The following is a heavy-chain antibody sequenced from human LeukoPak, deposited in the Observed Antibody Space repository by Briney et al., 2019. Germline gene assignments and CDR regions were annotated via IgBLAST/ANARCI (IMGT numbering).Heavy chain of an antibody. CDR2: INWNGGST. J-gene: IGHJ6*03. CDR3: AREDWVPDCSGGSCYYMDV. Sequence: PGGSLRLSCAASGFTFDDYGMSWVRQAPGKGLEWVSGINWNGGSTVYADSVKGGFTISRDNAKNSLYLQMNSLRAEDTALYYCAREDWVPDCSGGSCYYMDVWGKGTTVTVSS. D-gene: IGHD2-15*01. CDR1: GFTFDDYG. V-gene: IGHV3-20*04.